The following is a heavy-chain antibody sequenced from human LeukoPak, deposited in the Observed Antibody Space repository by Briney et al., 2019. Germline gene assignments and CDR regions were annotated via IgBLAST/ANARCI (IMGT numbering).Heavy chain of an antibody. V-gene: IGHV3-48*03. J-gene: IGHJ4*02. CDR2: ISSSGSTI. D-gene: IGHD2-21*02. Sequence: GGSLRLSCAASGFTFSSYETNWVRQAPGKGLEWVSYISSSGSTIYYADSVKGRFTISRDNAKNSLYLQMNSLRAEDTAVYYCARVRLLYFDYWGQGTLVTVSS. CDR3: ARVRLLYFDY. CDR1: GFTFSSYE.